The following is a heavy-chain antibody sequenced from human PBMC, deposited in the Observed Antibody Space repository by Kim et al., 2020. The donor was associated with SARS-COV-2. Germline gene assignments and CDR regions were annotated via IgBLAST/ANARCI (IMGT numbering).Heavy chain of an antibody. V-gene: IGHV4-61*01. Sequence: SETLSLTCTVSGGSVSSHSYYWSWIRQPPGKGLEWIGYIYYSGSTNYNPSLKSRVTISVDTSKNQFSLKLSSVTAADTAVYYCAREDSCRGGSCYVFDI. CDR3: AREDSCRGGSCYVFDI. CDR2: IYYSGST. D-gene: IGHD2-15*01. J-gene: IGHJ3*02. CDR1: GGSVSSHSYY.